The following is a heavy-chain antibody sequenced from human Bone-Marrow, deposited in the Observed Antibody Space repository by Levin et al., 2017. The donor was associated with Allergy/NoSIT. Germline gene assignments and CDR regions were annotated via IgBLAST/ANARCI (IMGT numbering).Heavy chain of an antibody. D-gene: IGHD3-3*01. V-gene: IGHV3-9*01. CDR3: AKAYYDFWSGQEWADYFDY. CDR1: GFTFDDYA. Sequence: GGSLRLSCAASGFTFDDYAMHWVRQAPGKGLEWVSGISWNSGSIGYADSVKGRFTISRDNAKNSLYLQMNSLRAEDTALYYCAKAYYDFWSGQEWADYFDYWGQGTLVTVSS. CDR2: ISWNSGSI. J-gene: IGHJ4*02.